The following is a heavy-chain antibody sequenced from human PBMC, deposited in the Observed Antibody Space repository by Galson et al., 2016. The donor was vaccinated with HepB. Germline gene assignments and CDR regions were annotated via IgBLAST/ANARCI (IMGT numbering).Heavy chain of an antibody. CDR2: ISAFNGDS. V-gene: IGHV1-18*01. D-gene: IGHD3-3*01. CDR3: ARGKVQFLEWLLGY. Sequence: SVKVSCKASGYTFTNYGISWVRQAPGQGLEWMGWISAFNGDSEYAQKLQGRVTMTTDTSTSTAYMELRSLRSDDTAVYYCARGKVQFLEWLLGYWGQGTLVTVSS. J-gene: IGHJ4*02. CDR1: GYTFTNYG.